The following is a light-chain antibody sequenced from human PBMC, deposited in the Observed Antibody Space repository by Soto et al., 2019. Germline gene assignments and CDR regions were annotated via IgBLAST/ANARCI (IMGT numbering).Light chain of an antibody. Sequence: QSALTQPASVSGSPGQSITISCSGTSSNIGGYNVVSWYQQHPGKARKVIVYESIKRPSGVSDRFSGSTSGSTASLTISGLQAEDEAEYYCCSYVGATTYVFGSGTKVTVL. CDR2: ESI. J-gene: IGLJ1*01. V-gene: IGLV2-23*01. CDR1: SSNIGGYNV. CDR3: CSYVGATTYV.